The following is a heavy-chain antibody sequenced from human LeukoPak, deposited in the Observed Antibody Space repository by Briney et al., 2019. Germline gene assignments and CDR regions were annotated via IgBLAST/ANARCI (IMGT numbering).Heavy chain of an antibody. CDR1: GGSISSYY. D-gene: IGHD6-19*01. CDR2: IYTSGST. J-gene: IGHJ4*02. Sequence: SETLSLTCTVSGGSISSYYWSWIRQPAGKGLGWIGRIYTSGSTNYNPSLKSRVTMSVDTSKNQFSLKLSSVTAADTAVYYCARSNGYSSGWPFDYWGQGTLVTVSS. V-gene: IGHV4-4*07. CDR3: ARSNGYSSGWPFDY.